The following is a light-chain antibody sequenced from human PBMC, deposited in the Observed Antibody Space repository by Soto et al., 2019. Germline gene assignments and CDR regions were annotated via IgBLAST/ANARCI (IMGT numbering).Light chain of an antibody. J-gene: IGKJ2*01. CDR3: QQYGISPQT. CDR2: DAS. CDR1: QRVSDFY. Sequence: EIVLTQSPGTLSLSPGERATLSCRASQRVSDFYLAWYQQKPGRAPRLLIYDASTRAAGIPDRFSGSVSGTDFTLTISRLEPEDFAVYFCQQYGISPQTFGQGTKLEIK. V-gene: IGKV3-20*01.